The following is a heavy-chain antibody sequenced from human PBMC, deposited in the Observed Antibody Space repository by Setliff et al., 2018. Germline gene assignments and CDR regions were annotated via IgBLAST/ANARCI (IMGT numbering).Heavy chain of an antibody. D-gene: IGHD2-21*02. Sequence: PSETLSLTCTVSGGSINSYYWSWIRQPPGKGLEWIAYISDSGSTNYNPSLKSRVTISLDTSKNQFSLKLSSVTAADTAVYYCARHNLHGTATTSAFDIWGQGTMVTVSS. CDR1: GGSINSYY. CDR2: ISDSGST. J-gene: IGHJ3*02. V-gene: IGHV4-59*08. CDR3: ARHNLHGTATTSAFDI.